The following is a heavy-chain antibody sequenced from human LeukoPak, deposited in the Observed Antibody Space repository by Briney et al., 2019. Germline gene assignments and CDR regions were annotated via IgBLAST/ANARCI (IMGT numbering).Heavy chain of an antibody. CDR2: IYTSGST. J-gene: IGHJ4*02. V-gene: IGHV4-61*02. CDR1: GGSISSGSYY. CDR3: TRGAGWLIDY. Sequence: SETLSLTSTVSGGSISSGSYYWSWIRQPAGKGLEWIGRIYTSGSTNYNPSLKSRVTISVDTSKNQFSLKLSSVTAADTAGYYCTRGAGWLIDYWGQGILVTVSS. D-gene: IGHD3-16*01.